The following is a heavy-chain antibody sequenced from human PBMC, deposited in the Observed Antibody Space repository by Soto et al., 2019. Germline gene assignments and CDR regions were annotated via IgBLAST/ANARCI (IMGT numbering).Heavy chain of an antibody. D-gene: IGHD5-12*01. CDR3: ARARYSGYDGYYYYYMDV. V-gene: IGHV1-69*02. J-gene: IGHJ6*03. CDR2: IIPILGIA. CDR1: GGTFSSYT. Sequence: ASVKVSCKASGGTFSSYTISWVRQAPGQGLEWMGRIIPILGIANYAQKFQGRVTITADKSTSTAYMELSSLRSEDTAVYYCARARYSGYDGYYYYYMDVWGKGTTVTVSS.